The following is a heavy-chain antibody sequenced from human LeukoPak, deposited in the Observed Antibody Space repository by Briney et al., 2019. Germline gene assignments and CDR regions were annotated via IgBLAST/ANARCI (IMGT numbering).Heavy chain of an antibody. V-gene: IGHV3-48*01. J-gene: IGHJ4*02. CDR2: ISSSSSTI. Sequence: GGSLRLSCAASGFTFSSYSMKWVRQAPGKGLEWVSYISSSSSTIYYADSVKGRFTISRDNAKNSLYLQMNSLRAEDTAVYYCARDRMATIYYFDYWGQGTLVTVSS. CDR1: GFTFSSYS. D-gene: IGHD5-24*01. CDR3: ARDRMATIYYFDY.